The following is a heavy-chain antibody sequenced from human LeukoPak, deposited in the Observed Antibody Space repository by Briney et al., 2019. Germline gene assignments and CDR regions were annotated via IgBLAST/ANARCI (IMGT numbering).Heavy chain of an antibody. CDR3: AKTSGSYWNYFDY. CDR2: ISTSGGRT. D-gene: IGHD1-26*01. Sequence: GGSLRLSCAASGFTFSTYAMSWVRQASGKGLEWVSGISTSGGRTFYADSVKGRFTLSRDNSKNTLYLQMNSLRAEDTAVYYCAKTSGSYWNYFDYWGQGTLVTVSS. J-gene: IGHJ4*02. CDR1: GFTFSTYA. V-gene: IGHV3-23*01.